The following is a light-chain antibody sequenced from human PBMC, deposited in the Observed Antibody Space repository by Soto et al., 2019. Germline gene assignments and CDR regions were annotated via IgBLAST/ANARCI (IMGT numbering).Light chain of an antibody. Sequence: EIVMTQSPATLSVSPGERATLSCRASQSVSSNLAWYQHKPGQAPRLLIYGASTRATGIPARFSGSGSGTEFTLTISSLQSEDCGVYYCQQYNNWVGAFGPGTKVDIK. V-gene: IGKV3-15*01. J-gene: IGKJ3*01. CDR3: QQYNNWVGA. CDR1: QSVSSN. CDR2: GAS.